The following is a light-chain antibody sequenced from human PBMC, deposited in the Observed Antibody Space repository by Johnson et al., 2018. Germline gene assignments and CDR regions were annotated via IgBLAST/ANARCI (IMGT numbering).Light chain of an antibody. CDR3: GTWDSSLSAGNV. J-gene: IGLJ1*01. V-gene: IGLV1-51*02. Sequence: QSVLTQPPSVSAAPGQKVTISCSGSSSNIGNNYVSWYQQLPGTAPKLLIYENNKRPSGIPDRFSGSKSGTSATLGITGLQTGDEADYYCGTWDSSLSAGNVFGPVSKVTFL. CDR2: ENN. CDR1: SSNIGNNY.